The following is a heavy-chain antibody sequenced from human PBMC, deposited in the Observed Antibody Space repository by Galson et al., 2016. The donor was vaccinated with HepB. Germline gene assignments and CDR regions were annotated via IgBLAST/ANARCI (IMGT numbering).Heavy chain of an antibody. CDR2: ISGSGDRV. J-gene: IGHJ6*02. V-gene: IGHV3-23*01. D-gene: IGHD3-10*01. CDR3: AKDRTPWSYYGSGRYPLRGMDV. Sequence: SLRLSCAASGFSFGSYALSWVRQAPGKGLEWVSVISGSGDRVHHADSVKGRFTISRDKPKNTVYLQMNSLRAEDTAVYYCAKDRTPWSYYGSGRYPLRGMDVWGQGTTVTVSS. CDR1: GFSFGSYA.